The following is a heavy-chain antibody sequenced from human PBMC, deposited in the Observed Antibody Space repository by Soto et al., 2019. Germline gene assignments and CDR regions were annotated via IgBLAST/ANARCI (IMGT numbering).Heavy chain of an antibody. Sequence: SVKVSCKASGGTFSSYAISWVRQAPGQGLEWMGGIIPIFGTANYAQKFQGRVTITADESTSTAYMELSSLRSEDTAVYYCARYSTYVSGYYYGMDVWGQGTTVTVSS. CDR2: IIPIFGTA. CDR1: GGTFSSYA. CDR3: ARYSTYVSGYYYGMDV. J-gene: IGHJ6*02. D-gene: IGHD4-4*01. V-gene: IGHV1-69*13.